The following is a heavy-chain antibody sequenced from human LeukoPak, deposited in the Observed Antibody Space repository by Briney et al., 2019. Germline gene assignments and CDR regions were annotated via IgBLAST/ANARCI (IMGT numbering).Heavy chain of an antibody. CDR2: IKGDGSEK. D-gene: IGHD4-17*01. CDR3: ARDRANYGDYVGVDY. J-gene: IGHJ4*02. V-gene: IGHV3-7*01. CDR1: GFTFSSYW. Sequence: GGSLRLSCAASGFTFSSYWMSWVRQAPGNGLEWVANIKGDGSEKDYVDSVKGRFTISRDNAKNSLFLQMNNLRDEDTAVYYCARDRANYGDYVGVDYWGQGTLVTVSS.